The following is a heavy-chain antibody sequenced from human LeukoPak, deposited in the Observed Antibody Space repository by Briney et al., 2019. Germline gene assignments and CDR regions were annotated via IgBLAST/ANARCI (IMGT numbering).Heavy chain of an antibody. CDR3: ARGSITMVRGYAFDI. CDR2: IYTSGST. J-gene: IGHJ3*02. Sequence: SGTLSLTCAVSGGSISSYYWSWIRQPAGKGLEWIGRIYTSGSTNYNLSLKSRVTMSVDTSKNQFSLKLSSVTAADTAVYYCARGSITMVRGYAFDIWGQGTMVTVSS. V-gene: IGHV4-4*07. CDR1: GGSISSYY. D-gene: IGHD3-10*01.